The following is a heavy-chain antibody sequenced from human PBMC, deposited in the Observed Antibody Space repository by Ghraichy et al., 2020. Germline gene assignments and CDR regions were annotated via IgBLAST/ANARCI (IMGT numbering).Heavy chain of an antibody. J-gene: IGHJ4*02. D-gene: IGHD2-2*01. V-gene: IGHV4-34*01. CDR1: GGSFSGYY. Sequence: ESLNISCAVYGGSFSGYYWSWIRQPPGKGLEWIGEINHSGSTNYNPSLKSRVTISVDTSKNQFSLKLSSVTAADTAVYYCARRHCSSTSCYEYWGQGTLVTVSS. CDR2: INHSGST. CDR3: ARRHCSSTSCYEY.